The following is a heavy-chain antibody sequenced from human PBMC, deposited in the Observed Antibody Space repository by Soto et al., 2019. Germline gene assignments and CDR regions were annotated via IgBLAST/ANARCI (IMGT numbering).Heavy chain of an antibody. J-gene: IGHJ4*02. CDR3: ARDSPRAAAGNFDY. V-gene: IGHV4-31*03. Sequence: QVQLQESGPGLVKPSQTLSLTCTVSGGSISSGGYYWSWIRQHPGKGLEGSGYIYYSGSTYYNPSLQTRVTLSVDTSKIQFSLNLSSVTAADTAVYYCARDSPRAAAGNFDYWGQGTLVTVSS. CDR1: GGSISSGGYY. D-gene: IGHD6-13*01. CDR2: IYYSGST.